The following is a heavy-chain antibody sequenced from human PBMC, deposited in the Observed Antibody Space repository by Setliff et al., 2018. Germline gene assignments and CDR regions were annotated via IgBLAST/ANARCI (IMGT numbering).Heavy chain of an antibody. J-gene: IGHJ4*02. CDR3: ARRETYYNFWSGYYAY. CDR1: GGSISSSSYY. V-gene: IGHV4-39*07. D-gene: IGHD3-3*01. Sequence: PSETLSLTCTVSGGSISSSSYYWGWIRQPPGKGLEWIGSIYYSGSTYYNPSLKSRVTISVDTSKNQFSLKLSSVTAADTAAYYCARRETYYNFWSGYYAYWGQGTLVTVSS. CDR2: IYYSGST.